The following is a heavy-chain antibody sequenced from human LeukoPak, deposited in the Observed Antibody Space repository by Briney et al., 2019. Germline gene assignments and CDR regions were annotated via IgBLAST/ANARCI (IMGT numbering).Heavy chain of an antibody. Sequence: GGSLRLSCAASGFTFSSYAMSWVRQAPGKGLEWVSAISGSGGSTYYADSVKGRFTISRDNSKNTLYLQMNSLRAEDTAVYYCAKEGYYDFWSGYYGFDYWGQGTLVTVSS. CDR1: GFTFSSYA. CDR3: AKEGYYDFWSGYYGFDY. V-gene: IGHV3-23*01. J-gene: IGHJ4*02. CDR2: ISGSGGST. D-gene: IGHD3-3*01.